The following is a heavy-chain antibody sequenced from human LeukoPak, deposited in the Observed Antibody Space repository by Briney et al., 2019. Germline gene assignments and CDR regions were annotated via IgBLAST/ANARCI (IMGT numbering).Heavy chain of an antibody. Sequence: GGSLRLSCAASGFTFSSYGMHWVRQAPGKGLEWVAVISYDGSNKYYADSVKGRFTISRDNSKNTLYLQMNSLRAEDTAVYYCARWFGELLTGDYWGQGTLVTVSS. J-gene: IGHJ4*02. D-gene: IGHD3-10*01. V-gene: IGHV3-30*03. CDR3: ARWFGELLTGDY. CDR1: GFTFSSYG. CDR2: ISYDGSNK.